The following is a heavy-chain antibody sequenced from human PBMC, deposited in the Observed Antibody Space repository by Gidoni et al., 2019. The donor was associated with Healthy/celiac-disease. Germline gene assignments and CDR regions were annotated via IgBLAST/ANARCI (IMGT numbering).Heavy chain of an antibody. CDR2: IYIGGST. J-gene: IGHJ4*02. D-gene: IGHD3-22*01. CDR1: GFTVSSNY. V-gene: IGHV3-66*01. CDR3: ARSYYYDSSGYFGSFDY. Sequence: EVQLVESGGGLVQPGGSLRLSCAASGFTVSSNYMSWVRQAPGKGLEWVSVIYIGGSTYYADSVKGRFTISRDNSKNTLYLQMNSLRAEDTAVYYCARSYYYDSSGYFGSFDYWGQGTLVTVSS.